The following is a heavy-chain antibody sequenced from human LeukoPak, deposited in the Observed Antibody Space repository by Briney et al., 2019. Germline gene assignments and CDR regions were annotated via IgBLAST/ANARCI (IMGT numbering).Heavy chain of an antibody. Sequence: GGSLRLSCAASGFTFSSYGMHWVRQAPGKGLEWVAVISYDGSNKYYADSVKGRFTISRDNSKNTLYLQMNSLRAEDTAVYYCAKLPLEALPPSGPAFDIWGQGTMVTVSS. CDR1: GFTFSSYG. CDR2: ISYDGSNK. D-gene: IGHD2-15*01. J-gene: IGHJ3*02. CDR3: AKLPLEALPPSGPAFDI. V-gene: IGHV3-30*18.